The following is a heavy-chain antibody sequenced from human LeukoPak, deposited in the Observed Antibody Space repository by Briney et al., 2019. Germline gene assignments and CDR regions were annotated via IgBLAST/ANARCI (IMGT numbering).Heavy chain of an antibody. CDR2: INSDGSRT. CDR1: GFTFSRYW. Sequence: GGSLRPSCEASGFTFSRYWMHWVRHAPGKGLVWVSRINSDGSRTTYADSVKGRFTISRDNAKNTLYLQMNSLRAEDTAVYYCASLFLCYGCSSSSDSFNIWGQGTMVTVSS. V-gene: IGHV3-74*01. D-gene: IGHD6-6*01. CDR3: ASLFLCYGCSSSSDSFNI. J-gene: IGHJ3*02.